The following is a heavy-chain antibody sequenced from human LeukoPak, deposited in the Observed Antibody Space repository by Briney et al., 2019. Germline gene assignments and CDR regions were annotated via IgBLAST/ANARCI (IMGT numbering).Heavy chain of an antibody. CDR1: GFTFSSYW. Sequence: GSLRLSCAASGFTFSSYWMHWVRQAPGKGLXXXXXXNSDGSSTSYADSVKGRFTISRDNAKNTLYLQMNSLRAEDTAVYYCARVGPGGVTRDWYFDLWGRGTLVTVSS. J-gene: IGHJ2*01. V-gene: IGHV3-74*01. D-gene: IGHD4-11*01. CDR3: ARVGPGGVTRDWYFDL. CDR2: XNSDGSST.